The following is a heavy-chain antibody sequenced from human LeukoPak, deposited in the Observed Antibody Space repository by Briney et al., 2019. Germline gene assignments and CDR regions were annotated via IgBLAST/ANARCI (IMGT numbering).Heavy chain of an antibody. CDR1: GGSISSYY. CDR3: AREYAGDWARYYYYYGMDV. Sequence: SETLSLTCTVSGGSISSYYWSWIRQPPGKGLEWIGYIYYSGSTNYNPSLKSRVTISVDTSKNQFSLKLSSVTAADTAVYYCAREYAGDWARYYYYYGMDVWGPGTTVTVSS. J-gene: IGHJ6*02. V-gene: IGHV4-59*01. D-gene: IGHD2-21*02. CDR2: IYYSGST.